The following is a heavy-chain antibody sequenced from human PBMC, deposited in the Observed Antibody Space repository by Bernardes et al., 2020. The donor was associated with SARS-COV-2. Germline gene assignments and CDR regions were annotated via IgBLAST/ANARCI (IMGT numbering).Heavy chain of an antibody. J-gene: IGHJ3*02. V-gene: IGHV1-18*01. CDR1: GYTFTSYG. D-gene: IGHD2-2*01. Sequence: ASVKVSCKASGYTFTSYGISWVRQAPGQGLEWMGWISAYNGNTNYAQKLQGRVTMTTDTSTSTAYMELRSLRSDDTAVYYCARDRVREYQLLADAFDIGGQGTMVTVSS. CDR3: ARDRVREYQLLADAFDI. CDR2: ISAYNGNT.